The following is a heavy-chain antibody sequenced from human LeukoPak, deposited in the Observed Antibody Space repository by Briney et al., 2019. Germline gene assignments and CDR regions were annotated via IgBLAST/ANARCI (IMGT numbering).Heavy chain of an antibody. CDR3: ARSPKSSMVRGLRANWAFDI. V-gene: IGHV4-30-2*01. J-gene: IGHJ3*02. CDR2: IYHSGST. Sequence: PSQTLSLTRAVSGGSISSGGYSWSWIRQPPGKGLEWIGYIYHSGSTYYNPSLKSRVTISVDRSKNQFSLKLSSVTAADTAVYYCARSPKSSMVRGLRANWAFDIWGQGTMVTVSS. CDR1: GGSISSGGYS. D-gene: IGHD3-10*01.